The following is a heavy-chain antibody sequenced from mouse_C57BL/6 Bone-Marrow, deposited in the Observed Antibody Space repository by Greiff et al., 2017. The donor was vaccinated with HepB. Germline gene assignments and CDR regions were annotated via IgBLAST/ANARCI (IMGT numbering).Heavy chain of an antibody. CDR2: INYDGSST. Sequence: EVKLVESEGGLVQPGSSMKLSCTASGFTFSDYYMAWVRQVPEKGLEWVANINYDGSSTYYLDSLKSRFIISRDNAKNILYLQMSSLKSEDTATYYCARDPSPFYYYGSSYWYFDVWGTGTTVTVSS. V-gene: IGHV5-16*01. CDR3: ARDPSPFYYYGSSYWYFDV. D-gene: IGHD1-1*01. J-gene: IGHJ1*03. CDR1: GFTFSDYY.